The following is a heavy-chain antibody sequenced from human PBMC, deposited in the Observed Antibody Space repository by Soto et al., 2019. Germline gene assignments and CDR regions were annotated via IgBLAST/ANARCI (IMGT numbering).Heavy chain of an antibody. D-gene: IGHD3-3*01. J-gene: IGHJ4*02. CDR1: GFTFSSYA. CDR3: ASGGFDY. Sequence: GGPLRLSCAASGFTFSSYAMHWVRQAPGKGLEWVAVISYDGSNKYYADSVKGRFTISRDNSKNTLYLQMNSLRAEDTAVYYCASGGFDYWGQGTLVTVSS. V-gene: IGHV3-30-3*01. CDR2: ISYDGSNK.